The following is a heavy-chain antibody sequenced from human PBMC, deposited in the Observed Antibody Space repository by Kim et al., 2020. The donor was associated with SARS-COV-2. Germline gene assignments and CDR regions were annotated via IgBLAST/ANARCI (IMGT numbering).Heavy chain of an antibody. D-gene: IGHD3-10*01. J-gene: IGHJ4*02. V-gene: IGHV3-30*18. Sequence: GGSLRLSCAASGFTFSTYGMHWVRQAPGKGLEWVAVISYDGSNKYYADSVKGRFTISRDNSKNTLYLQMNSLRAEDTAVYYCAKVSGSGSFNGAFDYWGQGTLVTVSS. CDR1: GFTFSTYG. CDR2: ISYDGSNK. CDR3: AKVSGSGSFNGAFDY.